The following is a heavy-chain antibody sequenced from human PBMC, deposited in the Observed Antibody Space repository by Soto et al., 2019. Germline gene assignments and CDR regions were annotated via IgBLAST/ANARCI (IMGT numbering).Heavy chain of an antibody. J-gene: IGHJ3*02. CDR3: AKDQQRSVTSAAFAI. CDR2: IXPIXXSX. CDR1: GYGMSVDA. Sequence: LLNGDWKGSGYGMSVDAVGWGRQENGQGLEWMGGIXPIXXSXXXXXEXXGRVTLTADESTSTIYMELSSLTSEDTGVYYCAKDQQRSVTSAAFAIWGQRTTVP. V-gene: IGHV1-69*01. D-gene: IGHD6-13*01.